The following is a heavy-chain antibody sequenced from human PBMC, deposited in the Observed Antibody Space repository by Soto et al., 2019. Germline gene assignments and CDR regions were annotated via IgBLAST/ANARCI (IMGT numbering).Heavy chain of an antibody. CDR3: ARGSGWYHY. D-gene: IGHD6-19*01. Sequence: SETLSLTCTVSGGSISSNYWSWIRQPPGKGLEWIGYIYYNGYTNYNPSLKSRVTISVDTSENQSSLKLSSVTAADTAVYYCARGSGWYHYWGQGTLVTVSS. J-gene: IGHJ4*02. V-gene: IGHV4-59*01. CDR2: IYYNGYT. CDR1: GGSISSNY.